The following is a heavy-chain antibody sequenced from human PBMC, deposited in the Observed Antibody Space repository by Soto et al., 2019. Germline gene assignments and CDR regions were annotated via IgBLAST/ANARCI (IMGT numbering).Heavy chain of an antibody. J-gene: IGHJ4*02. CDR1: GGSISSYY. Sequence: TLSLTCTVSGGSISSYYWSWIRQPPGKGLEWIGYIYYSGSTNYNPSLQSRVTISVDTSKNQFSLKLSSVTAADTAVYYCARGPPLGYWGQGTLVTVSS. CDR3: ARGPPLGY. CDR2: IYYSGST. V-gene: IGHV4-59*12.